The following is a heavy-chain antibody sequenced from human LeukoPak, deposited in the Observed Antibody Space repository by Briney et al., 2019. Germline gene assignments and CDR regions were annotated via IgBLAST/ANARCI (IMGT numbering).Heavy chain of an antibody. Sequence: ATVKISRKVSGYTFTDYYMHWVQQAPGKGLEWMGLVDPEDGETIYAEKFQGRVTITTDTSKDTASMELSSLRSEDTAVYYCATGDGITGPNNWFDPWGQGTPVTVSS. V-gene: IGHV1-69-2*01. J-gene: IGHJ5*02. CDR3: ATGDGITGPNNWFDP. CDR1: GYTFTDYY. D-gene: IGHD1-20*01. CDR2: VDPEDGET.